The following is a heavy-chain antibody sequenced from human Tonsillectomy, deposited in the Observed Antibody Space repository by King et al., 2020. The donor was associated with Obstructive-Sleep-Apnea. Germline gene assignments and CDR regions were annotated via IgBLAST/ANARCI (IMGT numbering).Heavy chain of an antibody. Sequence: VQLQQWGAGLLKPSETLSLTCAVYGGSFSGYYWSWIRQPPGKGLEWIGEINHSGSTNYNPSLKSRVTISVDTSKNQFSLKLSSVTAADTAVYYCARGPPRDRGYSLSRRTKHFDYWGQGTLVTVSS. CDR2: INHSGST. D-gene: IGHD5-18*01. V-gene: IGHV4-34*01. J-gene: IGHJ4*02. CDR3: ARGPPRDRGYSLSRRTKHFDY. CDR1: GGSFSGYY.